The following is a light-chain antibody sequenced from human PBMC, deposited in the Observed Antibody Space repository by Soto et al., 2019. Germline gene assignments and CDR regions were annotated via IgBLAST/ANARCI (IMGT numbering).Light chain of an antibody. Sequence: QSALTQPPSVSGSPGQSVTISCTGTSTDVGSYNRVSWYQQPPGTAPKLMIYEVSYRPSGVPDRFSGSKSGNTASLTISGLQAEDEADYYCSSYTSSNSVVFGGGTQLTVL. J-gene: IGLJ2*01. V-gene: IGLV2-18*02. CDR3: SSYTSSNSVV. CDR1: STDVGSYNR. CDR2: EVS.